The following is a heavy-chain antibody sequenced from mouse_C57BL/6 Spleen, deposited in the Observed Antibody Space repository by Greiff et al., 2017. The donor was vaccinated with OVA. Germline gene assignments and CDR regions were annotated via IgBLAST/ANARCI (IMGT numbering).Heavy chain of an antibody. V-gene: IGHV1-82*01. J-gene: IGHJ4*01. CDR3: AKRCDSYYEAMDY. Sequence: VQLQQSGPELVKPGASVKISCKASGYSFSSSWMNWVKQRPGKGLEWIGRIYPGDGDTNYNVKFKGKATLTADKSSSTAYMQLSSLTSEDAVVYFCAKRCDSYYEAMDYWGQGTSVTVSS. CDR2: IYPGDGDT. CDR1: GYSFSSSW. D-gene: IGHD2-3*01.